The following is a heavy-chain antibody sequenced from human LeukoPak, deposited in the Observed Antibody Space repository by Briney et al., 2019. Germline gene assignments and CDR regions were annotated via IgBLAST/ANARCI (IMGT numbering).Heavy chain of an antibody. CDR1: GFTFSSYA. V-gene: IGHV3-23*01. CDR2: FSGSGGST. CDR3: AKDRYYYDSSGYYSNLDY. D-gene: IGHD3-22*01. Sequence: GGSLRLSCAASGFTFSSYAMSWVRQAPGKGLEWVSAFSGSGGSTYYADSVKGRFTISRDNSKNTLYLQMNSLRAEDTAVYYCAKDRYYYDSSGYYSNLDYWGQGTLVTVSS. J-gene: IGHJ4*02.